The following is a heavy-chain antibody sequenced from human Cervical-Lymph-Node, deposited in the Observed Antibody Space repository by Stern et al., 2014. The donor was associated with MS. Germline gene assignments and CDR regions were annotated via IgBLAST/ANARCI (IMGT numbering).Heavy chain of an antibody. CDR3: AKDRGSSVAARYFDY. CDR1: GFTFSNYG. V-gene: IGHV3-30*18. J-gene: IGHJ4*02. Sequence: LQPGRSLRLSCAASGFTFSNYGMHWVRQAPGKGLEWVAVILYDGSNKYYADSVKGRFTVSRDNSKNTLYLQMNSLRADDTAIYYCAKDRGSSVAARYFDYWGQGTLVTVSS. CDR2: ILYDGSNK. D-gene: IGHD6-6*01.